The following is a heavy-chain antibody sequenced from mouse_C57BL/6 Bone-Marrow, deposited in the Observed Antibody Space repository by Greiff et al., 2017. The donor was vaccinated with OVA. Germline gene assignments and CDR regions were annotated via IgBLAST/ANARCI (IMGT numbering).Heavy chain of an antibody. V-gene: IGHV1-26*01. CDR2: INPNNGGT. CDR1: GYTFTDYY. D-gene: IGHD2-4*01. J-gene: IGHJ4*01. CDR3: ARWGWDYPYYYAMDY. Sequence: EVQLQQSGPELVKPGASVKISCKASGYTFTDYYMNWVKQSHGKSLEWIGDINPNNGGTSYNQKFKGKATLTVDKSSSTAYMELRSLTSEDSAVYYCARWGWDYPYYYAMDYWGQGTSVTVSS.